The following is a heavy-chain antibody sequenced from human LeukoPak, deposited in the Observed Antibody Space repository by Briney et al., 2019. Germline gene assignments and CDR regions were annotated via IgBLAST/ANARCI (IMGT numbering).Heavy chain of an antibody. CDR1: GFTFSSYS. D-gene: IGHD6-19*01. V-gene: IGHV3-21*01. J-gene: IGHJ4*02. Sequence: PGGSLRLSCAASGFTFSSYSMNWVRQAPGKGLEWVSSISSSSSYIYCADSVKGRFTISRDNAKNSLYLQMNSLRAEDTAVYYCARKSGWYGRAYDYWGQGTLVTVSS. CDR3: ARKSGWYGRAYDY. CDR2: ISSSSSYI.